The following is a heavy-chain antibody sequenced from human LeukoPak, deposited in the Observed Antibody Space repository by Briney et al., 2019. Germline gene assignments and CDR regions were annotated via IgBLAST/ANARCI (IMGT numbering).Heavy chain of an antibody. CDR2: VSYTGST. CDR1: GGSISFYY. V-gene: IGHV4-59*01. CDR3: ARGGSGYDAFDI. D-gene: IGHD5-12*01. J-gene: IGHJ3*02. Sequence: SETLSLTCSVSGGSISFYYWSWIRQPPGKGLEWIGYVSYTGSTNYNPSLKSRVTISVDTSKNQFSLKLSSVTAADTAVYYCARGGSGYDAFDIWGQGTMVTVSS.